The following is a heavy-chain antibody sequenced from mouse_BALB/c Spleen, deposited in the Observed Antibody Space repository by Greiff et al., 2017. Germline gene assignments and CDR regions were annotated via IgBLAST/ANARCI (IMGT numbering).Heavy chain of an antibody. D-gene: IGHD2-4*01. CDR2: INPSNGGT. V-gene: IGHV1S16*01. CDR3: TRSSTMITTWFAY. Sequence: VQLQQSGAELVRPGALVKLSCKASGYTFTSYYMYWVKQRPGQGLEWIGEINPSNGGTNFNEKFKSKATLTVDKSSSTAYMQLSSLTSEDSAVYYCTRSSTMITTWFAYWGQGTLVTVSA. CDR1: GYTFTSYY. J-gene: IGHJ3*01.